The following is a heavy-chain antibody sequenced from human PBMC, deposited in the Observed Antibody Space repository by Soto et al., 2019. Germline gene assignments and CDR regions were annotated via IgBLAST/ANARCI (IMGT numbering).Heavy chain of an antibody. CDR2: INPNSGGT. D-gene: IGHD2-2*01. CDR3: AREVVVVPAATQYYFDY. J-gene: IGHJ4*02. Sequence: QVQLQESGAEVKKPGASVKVSCKASGYTFTGYYMHWVRQAPGQGLEWMGWINPNSGGTNYAQKFQGWVTMTRDTSISTAYMELSRLRSDDTAVYYCAREVVVVPAATQYYFDYWGQGTLVTVSS. V-gene: IGHV1-2*04. CDR1: GYTFTGYY.